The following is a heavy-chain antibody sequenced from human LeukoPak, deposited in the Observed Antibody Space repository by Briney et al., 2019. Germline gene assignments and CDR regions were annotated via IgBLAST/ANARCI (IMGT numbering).Heavy chain of an antibody. D-gene: IGHD3-9*01. Sequence: RGGSLRLSCAASGFTFDYYAMHWVRQAPGKGLEWVSGISWNSGSIGYADSVKGRFTISRDNAKNSLYLQMNSLRAEDTAVYNCAKDGSYDILTGYYTNYFDYWGQGTLVSVSP. J-gene: IGHJ4*02. CDR1: GFTFDYYA. CDR3: AKDGSYDILTGYYTNYFDY. CDR2: ISWNSGSI. V-gene: IGHV3-9*01.